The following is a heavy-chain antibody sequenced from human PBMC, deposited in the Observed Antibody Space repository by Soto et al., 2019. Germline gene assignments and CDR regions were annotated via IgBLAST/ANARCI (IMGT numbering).Heavy chain of an antibody. D-gene: IGHD3-22*01. V-gene: IGHV1-8*01. Sequence: ASVKVSCKASGYTFTSYDINWVRQATGQGLERTGWMNPNSGNTGYAQKFQGRVTMTRNTSISTAYMELSSLRSEDTAVYYCARSRPKEAQYYYDSSGYYNWFDPWGQGTLVTVSS. CDR1: GYTFTSYD. J-gene: IGHJ5*02. CDR3: ARSRPKEAQYYYDSSGYYNWFDP. CDR2: MNPNSGNT.